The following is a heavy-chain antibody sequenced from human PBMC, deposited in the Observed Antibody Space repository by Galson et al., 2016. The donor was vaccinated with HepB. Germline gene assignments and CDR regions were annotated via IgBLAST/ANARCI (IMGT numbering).Heavy chain of an antibody. J-gene: IGHJ4*01. CDR3: ARLVHGGTFFDS. D-gene: IGHD1-14*01. CDR1: GGSISSNIYL. V-gene: IGHV4-39*01. Sequence: SETLSLTCTVSGGSISSNIYLWAWVHQPPGKGLEWIGTIYYRGTTYYNPSLKSRLTMDVDTSKNQFSLKLSSVTAADTSVYYCARLVHGGTFFDSWGHGSLVTVSS. CDR2: IYYRGTT.